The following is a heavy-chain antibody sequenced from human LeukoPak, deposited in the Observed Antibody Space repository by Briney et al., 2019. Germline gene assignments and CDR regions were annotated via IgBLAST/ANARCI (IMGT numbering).Heavy chain of an antibody. Sequence: GGSLRLSCTGSGFTFNNHAMNWVRQAPGKGLEWVSGISVGGTGTYYADSVKGRFTIYRDSSKNSLYLQMNSLRAEDTAAYYCARVDSSSWIMDVWGQGTTVTVSS. D-gene: IGHD6-13*01. CDR3: ARVDSSSWIMDV. V-gene: IGHV3-23*01. CDR1: GFTFNNHA. CDR2: ISVGGTGT. J-gene: IGHJ6*02.